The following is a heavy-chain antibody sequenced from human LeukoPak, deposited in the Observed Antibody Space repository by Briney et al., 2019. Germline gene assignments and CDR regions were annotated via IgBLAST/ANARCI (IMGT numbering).Heavy chain of an antibody. J-gene: IGHJ2*01. CDR1: GFTFTNYW. D-gene: IGHD3-10*01. CDR2: IKQDGSEK. CDR3: ARDLQGRYFDL. Sequence: GGSLRLSCAASGFTFTNYWMNWVRQAPGKGLEWVASIKQDGSEKYYVDSVKGRFTISRDNAKNSLYLEMNSLRAEDTAVYYCARDLQGRYFDLWGRGTLVTVSS. V-gene: IGHV3-7*01.